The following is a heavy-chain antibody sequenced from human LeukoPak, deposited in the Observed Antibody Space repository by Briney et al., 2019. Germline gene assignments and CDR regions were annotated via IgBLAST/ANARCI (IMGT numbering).Heavy chain of an antibody. CDR2: IYYHEST. D-gene: IGHD6-19*01. Sequence: SETLSLTCKVSGGSIGSSGFYWGWNRQPPGKGLEWIGSIYYHESTHYNPSLESRVTISVDTSKYQVSLTLSSVTATDTAVYYCVRHVSSGWDYYNGLDVWGQGTTVTVSS. CDR3: VRHVSSGWDYYNGLDV. V-gene: IGHV4-39*01. J-gene: IGHJ6*02. CDR1: GGSIGSSGFY.